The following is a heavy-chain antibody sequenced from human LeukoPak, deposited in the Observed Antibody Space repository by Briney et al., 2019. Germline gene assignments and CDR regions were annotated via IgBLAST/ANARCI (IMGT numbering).Heavy chain of an antibody. CDR3: ARDSGTTGEVKFDP. D-gene: IGHD3-10*01. Sequence: SETLSLTCTVSGGSIRSYWSWIRQPAGKGLEWIGRIYGSGSTDYNPSLKSRVAMSIDTSKNQFSLNLISVTAADTAVYYCARDSGTTGEVKFDPWGQGTLVTVSS. J-gene: IGHJ5*02. CDR2: IYGSGST. CDR1: GGSIRSY. V-gene: IGHV4-4*07.